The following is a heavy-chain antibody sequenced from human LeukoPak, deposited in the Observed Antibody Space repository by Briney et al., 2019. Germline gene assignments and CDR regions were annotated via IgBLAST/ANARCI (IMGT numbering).Heavy chain of an antibody. J-gene: IGHJ3*02. D-gene: IGHD2-15*01. V-gene: IGHV5-51*01. CDR2: IYPGDSDT. CDR1: GYSFTSYW. Sequence: GESLKISCKGSGYSFTSYWIGWVRQMPGKGLEWMGIIYPGDSDTRYSPSFQGQVTISADKSISTAYLQWSSLKASDTAMYYCASRCSGGSCHGAFDIWGQGTMVTVSS. CDR3: ASRCSGGSCHGAFDI.